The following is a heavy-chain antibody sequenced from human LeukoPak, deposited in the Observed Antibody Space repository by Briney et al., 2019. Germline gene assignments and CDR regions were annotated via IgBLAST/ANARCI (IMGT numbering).Heavy chain of an antibody. Sequence: GGPLRLSCAASGFTFSSYGMHWVRQAPGKGLEWVAVIWYDGSNKYYADSVNGRFTISRDNSKNTLYLQIDSVRAEDTGVYYCARESAVAGRCAFDSWGQGRMVSVSS. CDR1: GFTFSSYG. CDR2: IWYDGSNK. V-gene: IGHV3-33*01. J-gene: IGHJ3*02. D-gene: IGHD6-19*01. CDR3: ARESAVAGRCAFDS.